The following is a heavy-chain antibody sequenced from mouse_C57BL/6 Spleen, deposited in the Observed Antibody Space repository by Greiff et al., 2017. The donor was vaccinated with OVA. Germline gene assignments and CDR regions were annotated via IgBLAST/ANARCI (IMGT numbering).Heavy chain of an antibody. Sequence: VQLQQSGAELVRPGASVKLSCKASGYTFTDYYINWVKQRPGQGLEWIARIYPGSGNTYYNEKFKGKDTLTAEKSSSTAYMQLSSLTSEDSAVYFCARGGDYYGSSYNYWGQGTTLTVSS. V-gene: IGHV1-76*01. CDR1: GYTFTDYY. CDR3: ARGGDYYGSSYNY. J-gene: IGHJ2*01. CDR2: IYPGSGNT. D-gene: IGHD1-1*01.